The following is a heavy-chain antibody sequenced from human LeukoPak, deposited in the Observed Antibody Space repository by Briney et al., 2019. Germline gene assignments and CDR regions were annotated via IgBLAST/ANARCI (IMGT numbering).Heavy chain of an antibody. CDR3: ARAGAYQLLYRHNWFDP. CDR1: GYSFTSYW. V-gene: IGHV5-51*01. Sequence: GGSLKISCKGSGYSFTSYWIGWVRQMPGKGLEWMGIIYPGDSDTRYSPSFQGQVTISADKSISTAYLQWSSLKASDTAMYYCARAGAYQLLYRHNWFDPWAREPWSPSPQ. J-gene: IGHJ5*02. CDR2: IYPGDSDT. D-gene: IGHD2-2*02.